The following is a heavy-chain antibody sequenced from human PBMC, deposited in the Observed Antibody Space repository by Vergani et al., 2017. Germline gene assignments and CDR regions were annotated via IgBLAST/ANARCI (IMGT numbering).Heavy chain of an antibody. V-gene: IGHV3-9*01. CDR2: ISWSSDSI. CDR1: GFTFDAYA. J-gene: IGHJ6*03. Sequence: EVRLVESGGRLVQPGRSLRLSCAASGFTFDAYAMHWVRQIPGKGLEWVSGISWSSDSIGYADSVKGRLSISRDNARNSLYLQMNSLKTEDTALYYCVKGAGSPNFYYYYMDVWGKGTAVTVSS. CDR3: VKGAGSPNFYYYYMDV. D-gene: IGHD6-6*01.